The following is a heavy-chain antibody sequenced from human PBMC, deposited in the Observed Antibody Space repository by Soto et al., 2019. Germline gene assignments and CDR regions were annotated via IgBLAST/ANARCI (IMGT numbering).Heavy chain of an antibody. J-gene: IGHJ4*02. CDR1: GYTFTGYG. V-gene: IGHV1-18*01. CDR3: ARGGYYYDSSGYYSDY. D-gene: IGHD3-22*01. Sequence: QVQLVQSGAEVKKPGASVKVSCKASGYTFTGYGIGRVRQAPGQGLEWMGWISGYNANTNYPQKLQGRITMTTDTSTSTAYMELRSLRSDDTAVYYCARGGYYYDSSGYYSDYWGQGTLVTVSS. CDR2: ISGYNANT.